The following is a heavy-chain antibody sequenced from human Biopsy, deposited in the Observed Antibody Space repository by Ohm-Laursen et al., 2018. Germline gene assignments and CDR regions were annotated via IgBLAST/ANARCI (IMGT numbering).Heavy chain of an antibody. J-gene: IGHJ4*02. CDR2: IYYSGTT. D-gene: IGHD2-21*02. CDR3: ARDDAVTVIRGLYY. V-gene: IGHV4-59*01. Sequence: GTLSLTCTVSGGSISSYYWNWIRQPPGKGLEWIGCIYYSGTTDYSPSLKSRVTISIDKSKNQFFLKLSSVTAEDTAVYYCARDDAVTVIRGLYYWGQGALVTVSS. CDR1: GGSISSYY.